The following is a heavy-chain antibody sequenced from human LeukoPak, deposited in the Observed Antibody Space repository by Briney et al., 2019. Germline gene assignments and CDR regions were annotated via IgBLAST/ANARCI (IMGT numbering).Heavy chain of an antibody. Sequence: ETRSLTCAVYGGSFSGYYWSWIRQPPGKGLEWVSAISGSGGSTYYADSVKGRFTISRDNSKNTLYLQMNSLRAEDTAVYYCAKVVVTEAYYYGMDVWGQGTTVTVSS. J-gene: IGHJ6*02. V-gene: IGHV3-23*01. D-gene: IGHD2-21*02. CDR2: ISGSGGST. CDR3: AKVVVTEAYYYGMDV. CDR1: GGSFSGYY.